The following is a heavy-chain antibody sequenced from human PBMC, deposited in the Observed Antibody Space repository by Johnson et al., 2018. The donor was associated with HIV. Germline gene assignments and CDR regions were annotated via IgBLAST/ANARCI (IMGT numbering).Heavy chain of an antibody. Sequence: QVQLVESGGGLVQSGGSLRLSCEASRITVGSNYMSWVRRAPGKGLEWFSYISSSGSTIYYADSVKGRFTLSRDNSKNRLYLQMNSLRAEDTAIYYCVKGLSRWSGDQSDAFDIWGQGTMVTVSS. D-gene: IGHD7-27*01. CDR1: RITVGSNY. J-gene: IGHJ3*02. V-gene: IGHV3-11*01. CDR2: ISSSGSTI. CDR3: VKGLSRWSGDQSDAFDI.